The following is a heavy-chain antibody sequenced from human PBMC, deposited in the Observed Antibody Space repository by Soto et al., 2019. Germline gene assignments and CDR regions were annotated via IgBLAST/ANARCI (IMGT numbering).Heavy chain of an antibody. CDR3: ARGGVRRYLGPHLTNGRGDAFDI. CDR1: GFTFSNYA. V-gene: IGHV3-64*01. CDR2: ISASGKTT. J-gene: IGHJ3*02. Sequence: EVQLVESGGGLVQPGGSLRLSCAASGFTFSNYALHWVRQTPGKGLEYVSAISASGKTTYYANSVKGRFTISRDDSKKTLYLQMGGLRVEDMALYYCARGGVRRYLGPHLTNGRGDAFDIWGQGTMVTVSS. D-gene: IGHD2-8*01.